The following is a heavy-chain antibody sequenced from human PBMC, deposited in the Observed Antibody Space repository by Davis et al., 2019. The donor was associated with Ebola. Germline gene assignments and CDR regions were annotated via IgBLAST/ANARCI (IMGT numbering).Heavy chain of an antibody. V-gene: IGHV3-9*01. CDR2: ISWNSGAI. CDR1: GFTFHDYA. CDR3: AKDSSGWPSGYFDY. J-gene: IGHJ4*02. D-gene: IGHD6-19*01. Sequence: SLKISCTASGFTFHDYAVHWVRQGPGKGLEWVSGISWNSGAIGYADSVRGRFAISRDNAKNSLYLQMNTMRAEDTALYYCAKDSSGWPSGYFDYWGQGTLVTVSS.